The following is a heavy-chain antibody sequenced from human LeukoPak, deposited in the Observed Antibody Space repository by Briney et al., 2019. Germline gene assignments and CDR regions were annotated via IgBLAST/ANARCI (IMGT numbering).Heavy chain of an antibody. CDR3: AELGITMIGGV. Sequence: GGSLRLSWAAAGFTFSSYEMNWVRQAPGKGRGWVSYISSIVSTIYYADSVKGRFTISRDNAKNSLYLQMNSLRAEDTAVYYCAELGITMIGGVWGKGTTVTISS. CDR1: GFTFSSYE. D-gene: IGHD3-10*02. V-gene: IGHV3-48*03. J-gene: IGHJ6*04. CDR2: ISSIVSTI.